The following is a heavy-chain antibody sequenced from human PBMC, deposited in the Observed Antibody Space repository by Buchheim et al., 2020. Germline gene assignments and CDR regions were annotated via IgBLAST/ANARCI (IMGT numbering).Heavy chain of an antibody. V-gene: IGHV3-30*18. CDR1: GFTFSSYG. Sequence: QVQLVESGGGVVQPGRSLRLSCAASGFTFSSYGMHWVRQAPGKGLEWVAVISYDGSNKYYADSVKGRFTISRDNSKNTLYLQMNSLRADDTAVYYCAKEYYYGSGTNMAYYYYGMDVWGQGTT. J-gene: IGHJ6*02. CDR2: ISYDGSNK. CDR3: AKEYYYGSGTNMAYYYYGMDV. D-gene: IGHD3-10*01.